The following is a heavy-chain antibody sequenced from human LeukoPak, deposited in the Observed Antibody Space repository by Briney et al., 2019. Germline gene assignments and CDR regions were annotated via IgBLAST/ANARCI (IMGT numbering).Heavy chain of an antibody. CDR1: GYTFTSYG. CDR2: ISAYNGNT. J-gene: IGHJ6*02. D-gene: IGHD3-3*01. V-gene: IGHV1-18*01. CDR3: ARAITIFGTYGMDV. Sequence: ASVKVSCKASGYTFTSYGISWVRQAPGQGLEWMGWISAYNGNTNYAQKLQGRVTMTTDTSTSTAYMELRSLRSDDTAVYYCARAITIFGTYGMDVWGQGTTVTVSS.